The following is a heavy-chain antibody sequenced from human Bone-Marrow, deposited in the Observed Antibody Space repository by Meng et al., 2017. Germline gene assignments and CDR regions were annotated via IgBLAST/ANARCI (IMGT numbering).Heavy chain of an antibody. CDR2: ISGSGGST. CDR3: AKQYCSGGSCYEGMAY. CDR1: GFTFSSYS. Sequence: GEFLKISCAASGFTFSSYSMNWVRQAPGKGLEWVSAISGSGGSTYYADSVKGRFTISRDNSKNTLYLQMNSLRAEDTAVYYCAKQYCSGGSCYEGMAYWGQGTLVTVSS. V-gene: IGHV3-23*01. J-gene: IGHJ4*02. D-gene: IGHD2-15*01.